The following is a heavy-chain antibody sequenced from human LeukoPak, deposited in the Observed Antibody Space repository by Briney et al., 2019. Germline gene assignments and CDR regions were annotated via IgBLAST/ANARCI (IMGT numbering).Heavy chain of an antibody. Sequence: ASVKVSCKASGYTFTSYYMHWVRQAPGQGLEWMGIINPSGGSTSYAQKFQGRVTMTRDTSISTAYMELSRLRSDDTAVYYCARDGGDYGDMDYWGQGTLVTVSS. V-gene: IGHV1-46*01. CDR1: GYTFTSYY. D-gene: IGHD4-17*01. J-gene: IGHJ4*02. CDR3: ARDGGDYGDMDY. CDR2: INPSGGST.